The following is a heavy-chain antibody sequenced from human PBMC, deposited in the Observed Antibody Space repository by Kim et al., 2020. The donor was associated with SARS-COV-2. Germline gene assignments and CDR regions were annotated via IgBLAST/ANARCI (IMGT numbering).Heavy chain of an antibody. CDR3: AKDASSITMIVVGAAN. J-gene: IGHJ4*02. CDR1: GFTFSSYA. D-gene: IGHD3-22*01. CDR2: ISGGGANT. V-gene: IGHV3-23*01. Sequence: GGSLRLSCAASGFTFSSYAMSWVRQAPGEGLEWVSSISGGGANTYYADAVKGRFTISRDNSNNSPYLQMNSLRAEDTAVYYCAKDASSITMIVVGAANWGQGTLVTVSS.